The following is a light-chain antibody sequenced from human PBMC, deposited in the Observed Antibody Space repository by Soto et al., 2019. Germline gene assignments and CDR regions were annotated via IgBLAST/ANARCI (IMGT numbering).Light chain of an antibody. Sequence: EIVLTQSPGTLSLSPGGRATLSCRASQSVSSSYLAWYQQKPGQAPKLLIYGASSRATSIPDRFSGSGSGTDFTLTISRLEPEDFAVYYCQQYNNWPPWTFGQGTKVDIK. CDR3: QQYNNWPPWT. V-gene: IGKV3-20*01. J-gene: IGKJ1*01. CDR2: GAS. CDR1: QSVSSSY.